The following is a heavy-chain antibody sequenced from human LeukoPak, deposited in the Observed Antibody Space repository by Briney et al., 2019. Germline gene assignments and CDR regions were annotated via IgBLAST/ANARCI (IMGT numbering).Heavy chain of an antibody. CDR3: AKDIEALSYYYYGMDV. J-gene: IGHJ6*02. CDR2: ISWNSGSI. D-gene: IGHD3-3*02. V-gene: IGHV3-9*01. CDR1: GFTFDDYA. Sequence: GGSLRLSCAASGFTFDDYAMHWVRQAPGKGLEWVSGISWNSGSIGYADSVKGRFTISRDNAKNSLYLQMNSLRAEDTALYYCAKDIEALSYYYYGMDVWGQGTTVTVSS.